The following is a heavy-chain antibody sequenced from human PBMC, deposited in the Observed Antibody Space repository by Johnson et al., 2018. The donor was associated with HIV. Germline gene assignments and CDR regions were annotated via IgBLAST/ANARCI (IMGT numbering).Heavy chain of an antibody. V-gene: IGHV3-30*02. CDR2: IQYDGKNK. D-gene: IGHD1-20*01. CDR3: ARGISNWNDFDDDAFDI. Sequence: QVQLVESGGGVVQPGGSLRISCTASGLTFSNYDMHWVRQSPGRWLEEVAFIQYDGKNKYYADSVKGRFTISRDNSKNTLFLQMSSLRAEDTAVYYCARGISNWNDFDDDAFDIWGEGTMVTVSS. CDR1: GLTFSNYD. J-gene: IGHJ3*02.